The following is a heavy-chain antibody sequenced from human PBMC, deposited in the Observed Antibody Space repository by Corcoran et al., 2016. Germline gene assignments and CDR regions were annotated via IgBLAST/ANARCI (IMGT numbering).Heavy chain of an antibody. Sequence: QVQLVQSGAEVKKPGASVKVSCKASGYTFTSYDINWVRQATGQGLEWMGWMNPNSGNTGYAQKFQGRVTMTRNTSISTAYMELSSLRSADTAVYYCARGGYYYGSGSYYFLDYWGQGTLVTVSS. CDR3: ARGGYYYGSGSYYFLDY. CDR2: MNPNSGNT. D-gene: IGHD3-10*01. J-gene: IGHJ4*02. V-gene: IGHV1-8*01. CDR1: GYTFTSYD.